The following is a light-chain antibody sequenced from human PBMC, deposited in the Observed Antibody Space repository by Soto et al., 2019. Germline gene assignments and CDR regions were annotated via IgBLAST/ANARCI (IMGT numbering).Light chain of an antibody. Sequence: EVVLTQSPGTLSLSPGERATLSCRASKSLDSTSLAWYQQKPGQSPRLVIYGASRRATGIPDRFSGSGSGTDFILTIDRLEPEDFAVYYCQRSGTSPPYIFGAGTKLDI. CDR1: KSLDSTS. CDR2: GAS. V-gene: IGKV3-20*01. J-gene: IGKJ2*01. CDR3: QRSGTSPPYI.